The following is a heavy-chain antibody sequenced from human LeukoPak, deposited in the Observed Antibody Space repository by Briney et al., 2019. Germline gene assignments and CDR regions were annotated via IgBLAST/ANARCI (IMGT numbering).Heavy chain of an antibody. J-gene: IGHJ4*02. V-gene: IGHV4-39*01. CDR1: GGSISSSSYY. CDR2: IYDSGST. Sequence: PSETLSLTCTVSGGSISSSSYYWGWIRQPPGKGLEWIGSIYDSGSTYYNPSLKSRVTISVDTSKNQFSLKLSSVTAADTAVYYCARRFYYDILTGYSNWGQGTLVTVSS. D-gene: IGHD3-9*01. CDR3: ARRFYYDILTGYSN.